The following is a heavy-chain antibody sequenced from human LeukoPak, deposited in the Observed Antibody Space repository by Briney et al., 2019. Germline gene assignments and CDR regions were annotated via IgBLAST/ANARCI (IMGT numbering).Heavy chain of an antibody. Sequence: SETLSLTCTVSGGSISSHYWSWIRQPPGQGLEWIGYIYYSGSTNYNPSLKSRVTISVDTSKNQFSLNLTSVTTADTAVYYCARVSCSSTSCPRRDALDVWGQGTMVTVSS. CDR1: GGSISSHY. J-gene: IGHJ3*01. D-gene: IGHD2-2*01. CDR2: IYYSGST. CDR3: ARVSCSSTSCPRRDALDV. V-gene: IGHV4-59*11.